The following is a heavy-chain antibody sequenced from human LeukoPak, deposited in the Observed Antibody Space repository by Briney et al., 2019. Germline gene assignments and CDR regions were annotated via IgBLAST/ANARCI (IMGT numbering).Heavy chain of an antibody. Sequence: GESLKISCKISGYRLTNNWIGWVRQVPGKGLEWMGIIYPGDSDTRYSPSFQGQVTISADKSISTAYLQWSSLKASDTAMYYCARAGLGLLIDYWGQGTLVTVSS. CDR1: GYRLTNNW. V-gene: IGHV5-51*01. CDR3: ARAGLGLLIDY. J-gene: IGHJ4*02. CDR2: IYPGDSDT. D-gene: IGHD1-7*01.